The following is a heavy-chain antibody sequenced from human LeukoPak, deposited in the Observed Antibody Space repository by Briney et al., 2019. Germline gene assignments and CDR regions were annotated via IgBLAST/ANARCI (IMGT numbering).Heavy chain of an antibody. J-gene: IGHJ6*03. Sequence: ASVKVSCKASGYTFTGYYMHWVRQAPGQGLEWMGRINPKRGGTNYAGKFQGRVTMTMDTSISTAYMELIRLRSDDAAVYYCARGDGYINYYYYMDVWGKGTTVTVSS. V-gene: IGHV1-2*06. D-gene: IGHD1-1*01. CDR2: INPKRGGT. CDR1: GYTFTGYY. CDR3: ARGDGYINYYYYMDV.